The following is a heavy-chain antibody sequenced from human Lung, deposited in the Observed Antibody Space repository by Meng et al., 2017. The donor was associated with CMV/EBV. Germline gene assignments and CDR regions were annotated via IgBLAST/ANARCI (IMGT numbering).Heavy chain of an antibody. CDR1: GFTVDEYG. CDR2: IDESGGQR. CDR3: AREGWGGSGRPFAS. V-gene: IGHV3-20*04. Sequence: SCAAVGFTVDEYGMAWVRQAPGKGLEWVSYIDESGGQRTYADSVKGRFTISRDTSTKYVFLQMKRLRPADTATYYCAREGWGGSGRPFASWGQGTPVTVSS. J-gene: IGHJ4*02. D-gene: IGHD3-10*01.